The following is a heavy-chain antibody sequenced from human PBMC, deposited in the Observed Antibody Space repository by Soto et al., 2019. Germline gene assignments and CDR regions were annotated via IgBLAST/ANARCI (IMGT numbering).Heavy chain of an antibody. Sequence: PSETLSLTCTVSGGSISSYYWSWIRQPPGKGLVWFGYMYNTGSTVYNPSLKSRVTISVDTSKNQFYLKVNSVTAADTAVYYCARDLWGYCGTDCYPLDVWGQGTTVTVS. CDR2: MYNTGST. J-gene: IGHJ6*02. V-gene: IGHV4-59*01. CDR1: GGSISSYY. D-gene: IGHD2-21*02. CDR3: ARDLWGYCGTDCYPLDV.